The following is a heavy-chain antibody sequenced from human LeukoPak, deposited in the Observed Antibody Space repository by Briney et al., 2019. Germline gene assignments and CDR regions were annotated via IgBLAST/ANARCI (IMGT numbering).Heavy chain of an antibody. CDR1: GFTFSSYA. J-gene: IGHJ4*02. D-gene: IGHD2-2*01. Sequence: GGSLRPSCAASGFTFSSYAMSWVRQAPGKGLEWVSAISGSGGSTYYADSVKGRFTISRDNSKNTLYPQMNSLRAEDTAVYYCAKDLSRSTNGDYWGQGTLVTVSS. CDR3: AKDLSRSTNGDY. CDR2: ISGSGGST. V-gene: IGHV3-23*01.